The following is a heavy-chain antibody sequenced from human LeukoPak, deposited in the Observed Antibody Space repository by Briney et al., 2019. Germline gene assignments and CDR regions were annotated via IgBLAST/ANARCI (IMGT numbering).Heavy chain of an antibody. D-gene: IGHD4-17*01. CDR2: ISYDGSNK. V-gene: IGHV3-30*04. Sequence: PGGSLRLSCAASGFTFSSYAMHWVRQAPGKGLEWVAVISYDGSNKYYADSVKGRFTISRDNSKNTLYLQMNSLRAEDTAVYYCASGNYGAYFDYWGQGTLVTVSS. J-gene: IGHJ4*02. CDR3: ASGNYGAYFDY. CDR1: GFTFSSYA.